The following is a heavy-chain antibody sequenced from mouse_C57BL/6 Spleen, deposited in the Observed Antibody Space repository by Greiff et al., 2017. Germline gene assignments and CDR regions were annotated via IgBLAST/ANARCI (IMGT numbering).Heavy chain of an antibody. CDR2: IYPSDSET. CDR3: ARGVNNYGRAWFAD. CDR1: GYTFTSYW. J-gene: IGHJ3*01. V-gene: IGHV1-61*01. Sequence: QVQLKQPGAELVRPGSSVKLSCKASGYTFTSYWMDWVKQRPGQGLEWIGNIYPSDSETHYNQKFKDKATLTVDKSSSTAYMQLSSLTSEDSAVYYCARGVNNYGRAWFADWGPGTLVTVSA. D-gene: IGHD1-1*01.